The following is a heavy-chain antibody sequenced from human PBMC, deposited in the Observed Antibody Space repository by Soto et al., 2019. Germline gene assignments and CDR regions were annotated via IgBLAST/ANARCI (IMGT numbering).Heavy chain of an antibody. J-gene: IGHJ3*02. Sequence: GGSMRFSCAASGFTFSSYAMHWVRQAPGKGLEWVAVISYDGSNKYYADSVKGRFTISRDNSKNTLYLQMNSLRAEDTAVYYCASPNTSGSPGFAAAFDIWGQGTMVTVSS. V-gene: IGHV3-30-3*01. CDR2: ISYDGSNK. CDR3: ASPNTSGSPGFAAAFDI. D-gene: IGHD1-26*01. CDR1: GFTFSSYA.